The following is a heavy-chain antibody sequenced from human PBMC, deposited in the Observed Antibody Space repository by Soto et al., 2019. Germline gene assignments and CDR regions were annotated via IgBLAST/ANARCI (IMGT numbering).Heavy chain of an antibody. V-gene: IGHV3-30*18. J-gene: IGHJ4*02. CDR1: GFTFSDYG. CDR3: VKPSGWYPDY. CDR2: ISEDGNNQ. Sequence: QVHLVESGGGVVQPGGSLRISCEVSGFTFSDYGMHWVRQAPGKGLEWVAVISEDGNNQYYPDSLRGRFTISRDNSRNPLFLQMNSVRVEDTAVYYCVKPSGWYPDYWGQGTQVTVSS. D-gene: IGHD6-19*01.